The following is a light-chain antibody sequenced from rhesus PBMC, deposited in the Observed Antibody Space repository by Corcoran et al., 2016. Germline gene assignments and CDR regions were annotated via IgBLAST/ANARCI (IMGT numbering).Light chain of an antibody. CDR3: LQSKNALT. Sequence: DIVLTQSPASLAVSPGQRATITCRASESVSVFGINVIHWYKQKPEQPLTLLIYQASNKDTGVPARFIRSGSGTDLTLTINPVEADDAADYYCLQSKNALTFGQGTKVEIK. J-gene: IGKJ1*01. V-gene: IGKV7-13*01. CDR2: QAS. CDR1: ESVSVFGINV.